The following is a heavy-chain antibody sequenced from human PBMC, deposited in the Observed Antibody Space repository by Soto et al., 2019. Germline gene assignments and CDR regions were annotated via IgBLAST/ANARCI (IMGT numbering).Heavy chain of an antibody. V-gene: IGHV3-23*01. CDR3: AKGEVVALYYYYYMVV. CDR1: GFTFSNYA. Sequence: GSLRLSCAASGFTFSNYAMSWVRQAPGKGLEWVATISGSGDSTYYADSVKGRITISRDNSKNTLHLQINSLRADDTAVYYCAKGEVVALYYYYYMVVWGKGTTVTVSS. D-gene: IGHD2-15*01. J-gene: IGHJ6*03. CDR2: ISGSGDST.